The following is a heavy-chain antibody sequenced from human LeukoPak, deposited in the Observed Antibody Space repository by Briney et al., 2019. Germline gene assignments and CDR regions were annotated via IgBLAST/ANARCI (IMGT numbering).Heavy chain of an antibody. D-gene: IGHD6-13*01. CDR2: INHSGST. V-gene: IGHV4-34*01. CDR3: ARGQGWLRQPGWAIAAAGIDY. J-gene: IGHJ4*02. CDR1: GVSFSGYY. Sequence: PSETLSLTCAVYGVSFSGYYWSWIRQPPGKGLEWIGEINHSGSTNYNPSLKSRVTISVDTSKNQFSLKLSSVTAADTAVYYCARGQGWLRQPGWAIAAAGIDYWGQGTLVTVSS.